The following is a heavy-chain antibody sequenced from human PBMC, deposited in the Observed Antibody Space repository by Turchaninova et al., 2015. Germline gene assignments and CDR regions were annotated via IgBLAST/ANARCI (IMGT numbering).Heavy chain of an antibody. V-gene: IGHV4-31*03. D-gene: IGHD5-18*01. Sequence: QVQLQESGPGLVAPEHHLVQPYLSLSLSCSGSGDSISSSRVFWSCCRQQPGKGCEWICYLYSFGDTSYHPSLKSRVSMSIDMSKNYFSLQLRSVTAADTAVYFCARTGRYTYGDFDSWGQGTLVTVSS. CDR2: LYSFGDT. CDR3: ARTGRYTYGDFDS. J-gene: IGHJ4*02. CDR1: GDSISSSRVF.